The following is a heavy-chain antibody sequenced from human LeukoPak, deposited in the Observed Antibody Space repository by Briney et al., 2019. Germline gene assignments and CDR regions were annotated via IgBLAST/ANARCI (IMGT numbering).Heavy chain of an antibody. CDR2: INPNSGGT. CDR3: ARDSLDYGSGFDP. D-gene: IGHD3-10*01. CDR1: GYTFTGYY. Sequence: SVKVSCKASGYTFTGYYMHWVRQAPGQGLEWMGWINPNSGGTNYAQKFQGWATMTRDTSISTAYMELSRLRSDDTAVYYCARDSLDYGSGFDPWGQGTLVTVSS. V-gene: IGHV1-2*04. J-gene: IGHJ5*02.